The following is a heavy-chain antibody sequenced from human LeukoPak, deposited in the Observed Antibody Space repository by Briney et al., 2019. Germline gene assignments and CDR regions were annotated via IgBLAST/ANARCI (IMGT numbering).Heavy chain of an antibody. CDR2: IIPIFGTA. CDR1: GGTFSSYA. D-gene: IGHD3-10*01. CDR3: ARSDGYGLVGI. V-gene: IGHV1-69*05. J-gene: IGHJ3*02. Sequence: SVKVSCKASGGTFSSYAISWVRQAPGQGLEWMGGIIPIFGTANYAQKFQGRVTMTRDTSISTAYMELSRLRSDDTAVYYCARSDGYGLVGIWGQGTMVTVSS.